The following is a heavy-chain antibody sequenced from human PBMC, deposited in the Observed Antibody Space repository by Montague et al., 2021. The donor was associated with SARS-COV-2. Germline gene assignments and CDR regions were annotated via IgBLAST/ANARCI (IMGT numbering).Heavy chain of an antibody. CDR1: GGSISSYY. V-gene: IGHV4-59*12. D-gene: IGHD3-22*01. J-gene: IGHJ4*02. Sequence: SETLSLTCSVSGGSISSYYWSWIRQPPGKGLEWIGHIHYSGSTTYNPSFKSRVTISIDTPKNQFSLKLSSVTAADTAVYYCARSLAPSWSYYLPYWGQGTLVTVSS. CDR3: ARSLAPSWSYYLPY. CDR2: IHYSGST.